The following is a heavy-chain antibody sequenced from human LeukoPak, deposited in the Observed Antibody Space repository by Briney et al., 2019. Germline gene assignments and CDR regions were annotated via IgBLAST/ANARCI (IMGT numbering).Heavy chain of an antibody. D-gene: IGHD3-10*01. CDR1: GFTFSTYS. V-gene: IGHV3-48*04. CDR3: VLETWFRFTI. CDR2: ISSSSSLK. Sequence: GGSLRLSCVASGFTFSTYSMNWVRQAPGKGLEWISYISSSSSLKYYADSVKGRFTISRDNAKNSLYLQMNSLRVEDAALYFCVLETWFRFTIWGQGTAVTVSS. J-gene: IGHJ3*02.